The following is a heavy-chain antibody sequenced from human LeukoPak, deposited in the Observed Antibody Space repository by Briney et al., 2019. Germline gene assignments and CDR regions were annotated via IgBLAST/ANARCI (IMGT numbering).Heavy chain of an antibody. CDR3: DRDSAFLRRARAFDL. D-gene: IGHD2/OR15-2a*01. CDR2: IIPILGIA. V-gene: IGHV1-69*04. Sequence: SVKVSCKASGYTFTSYGVSWVRQATGQGLEWMGRIIPILGIANYAQTFQGRVTITSDKSTTTAYMDLSSLRSEDTALYYSDRDSAFLRRARAFDLWRQETLLTDS. J-gene: IGHJ3*01. CDR1: GYTFTSYG.